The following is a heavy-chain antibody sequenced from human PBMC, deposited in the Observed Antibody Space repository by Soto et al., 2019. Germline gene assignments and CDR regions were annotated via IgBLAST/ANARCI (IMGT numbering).Heavy chain of an antibody. D-gene: IGHD5-18*01. Sequence: SETLSLTCAVYGGSFSGYYWSWIRQPPGKGLEWIGEINHSGSTNYNPSLKSRVTISVDTSKNQFSLKLSSVTAADTAVYYCARLSAMVTSFIDFSGQGTLVTVSS. V-gene: IGHV4-34*01. CDR3: ARLSAMVTSFIDF. CDR2: INHSGST. J-gene: IGHJ4*02. CDR1: GGSFSGYY.